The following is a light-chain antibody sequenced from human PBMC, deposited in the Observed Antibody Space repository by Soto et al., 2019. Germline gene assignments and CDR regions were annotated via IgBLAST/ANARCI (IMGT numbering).Light chain of an antibody. CDR3: QQYDSWPLT. V-gene: IGKV3-15*01. Sequence: EIVMTQSPATLSVSPGERATLSCRASQSVSSGLAWYQQKPGQTPRLLIYGASTRATGIPARFSGSASGTEFTLTISSLQSEDFAVYFCQQYDSWPLTFGGGTKVEIK. CDR2: GAS. J-gene: IGKJ4*01. CDR1: QSVSSG.